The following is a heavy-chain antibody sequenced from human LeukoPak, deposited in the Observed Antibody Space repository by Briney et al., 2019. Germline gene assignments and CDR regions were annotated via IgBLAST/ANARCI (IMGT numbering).Heavy chain of an antibody. CDR2: ISSSSSYI. CDR1: GFTFSSYS. CDR3: ARLYCSSTSCPRSMDV. V-gene: IGHV3-21*01. D-gene: IGHD2-2*01. Sequence: GGSLRLSCAASGFTFSSYSMNWVRQAPGKGLEWVSSISSSSSYIYYADSVKDRFTISRDNAKNPLYLQMNSLRAEDTAVYYCARLYCSSTSCPRSMDVWGQGTTVTVSS. J-gene: IGHJ6*02.